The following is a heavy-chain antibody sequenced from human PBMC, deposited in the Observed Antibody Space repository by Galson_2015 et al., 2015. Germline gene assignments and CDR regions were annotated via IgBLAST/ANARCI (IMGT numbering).Heavy chain of an antibody. CDR1: GFTFSSYA. D-gene: IGHD6-13*01. CDR2: ISGTGGST. J-gene: IGHJ4*02. Sequence: LILSCAASGFTFSSYALSWVRQSPGKGLEWVSGISGTGGSTYNADSVKGRFTISRDNSKNTLSLQMNSLGAEDTAVYYCAKSLDIPAAAGSRGYYFDYWGQGTLITVSS. V-gene: IGHV3-23*01. CDR3: AKSLDIPAAAGSRGYYFDY.